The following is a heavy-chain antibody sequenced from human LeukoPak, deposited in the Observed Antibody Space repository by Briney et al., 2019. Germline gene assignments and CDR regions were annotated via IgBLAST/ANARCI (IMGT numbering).Heavy chain of an antibody. CDR1: GFTFSSYE. V-gene: IGHV3-48*03. J-gene: IGHJ3*02. Sequence: PGESLRLSCAASGFTFSSYEMNWVRQAPGKGLEWVSYIGSSGSTIYYADSVKGRFTIPRDNSKNTLHMQMNSLRAEDTAVYSCAKDAKPYYYDSSGYYYAGAFDIWGQGTMVTVSS. D-gene: IGHD3-22*01. CDR2: IGSSGSTI. CDR3: AKDAKPYYYDSSGYYYAGAFDI.